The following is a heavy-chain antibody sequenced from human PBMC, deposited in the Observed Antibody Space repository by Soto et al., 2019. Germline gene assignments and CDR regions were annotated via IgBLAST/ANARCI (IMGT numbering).Heavy chain of an antibody. CDR3: AKDRRPNYCYGMDV. D-gene: IGHD6-25*01. Sequence: QVRLVESGGGVVQPGRSLRLSCAASGFTFSSYGMHWVRQAPGKGLEWVAVISYDGSNKYYADSVKGRFTISRDNSKNTLYLQMNSLRAENTAVYYCAKDRRPNYCYGMDVWGQGTTVTVSS. J-gene: IGHJ6*02. CDR2: ISYDGSNK. CDR1: GFTFSSYG. V-gene: IGHV3-30*18.